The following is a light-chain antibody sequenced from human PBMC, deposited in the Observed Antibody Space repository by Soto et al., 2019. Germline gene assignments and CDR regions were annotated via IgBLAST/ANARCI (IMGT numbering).Light chain of an antibody. CDR3: QQRSNWPLT. V-gene: IGKV3-11*01. Sequence: EIVLTQSPATLSLSPGERATLSFRASQGISHYLTWYQQKPGQAPRLLIYDASNRATGIPARFSGSGSGADFTLTISSLEPEDFAVYYCQQRSNWPLTFGGGTKVDIK. J-gene: IGKJ4*01. CDR1: QGISHY. CDR2: DAS.